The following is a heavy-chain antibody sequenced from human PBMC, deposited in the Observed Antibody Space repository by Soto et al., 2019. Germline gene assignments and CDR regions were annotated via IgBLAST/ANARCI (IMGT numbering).Heavy chain of an antibody. V-gene: IGHV1-69*13. J-gene: IGHJ5*02. Sequence: SVKVSCKASGGTFSSYAISWVRQAPGQGLEWMGGIIPIFGTANYAQKFQGRVTITADESTSTANMELSSLRSEDTAVYYCARETKDDFWIGYSNWFDPWGQGTLVTVSS. CDR3: ARETKDDFWIGYSNWFDP. CDR2: IIPIFGTA. CDR1: GGTFSSYA. D-gene: IGHD3-3*01.